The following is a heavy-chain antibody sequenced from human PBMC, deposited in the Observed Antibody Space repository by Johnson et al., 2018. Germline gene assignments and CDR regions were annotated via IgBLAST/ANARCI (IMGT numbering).Heavy chain of an antibody. Sequence: EVQLVQSGGGLVKPGGSLRLSCAASGFTFSSYSMNWVRQAPGKGLEWVSSISSSSSYIYYADSVKGRFTISRDNAKNSLYLQMNSLRAEDTAVYYGARDWGGSGSYLFAFDIWGQGTMVTVSS. V-gene: IGHV3-21*01. CDR2: ISSSSSYI. J-gene: IGHJ3*02. CDR1: GFTFSSYS. CDR3: ARDWGGSGSYLFAFDI. D-gene: IGHD1-26*01.